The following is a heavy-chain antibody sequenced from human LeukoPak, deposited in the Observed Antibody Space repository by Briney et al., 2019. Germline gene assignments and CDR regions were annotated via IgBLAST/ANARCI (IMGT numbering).Heavy chain of an antibody. CDR2: MYYSRSA. D-gene: IGHD6-13*01. J-gene: IGHJ4*02. CDR1: GGSITDYY. Sequence: SETLSLTCTVSGGSITDYYWSWIRHSSGKGLEWIGYMYYSRSAYYRPSLKSRVTISVDTSKNQFSLKLTSVTAADTAVYYCARSTFSSSWNLWGQGTLVTVSS. CDR3: ARSTFSSSWNL. V-gene: IGHV4-59*08.